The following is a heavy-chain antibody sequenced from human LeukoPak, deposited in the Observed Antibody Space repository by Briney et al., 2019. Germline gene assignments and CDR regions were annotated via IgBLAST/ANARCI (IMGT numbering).Heavy chain of an antibody. Sequence: ASVKVSCKASGYTFTGYYMHWVRQALGQGLEWMGWINPNSGGTNYAQKFQGRVTMTRDTSISTAYMELSRLRSDDTAVYYCARDLLAYCGGDCYSDYWGQGTLVTVSS. D-gene: IGHD2-21*02. CDR2: INPNSGGT. V-gene: IGHV1-2*02. CDR3: ARDLLAYCGGDCYSDY. CDR1: GYTFTGYY. J-gene: IGHJ4*02.